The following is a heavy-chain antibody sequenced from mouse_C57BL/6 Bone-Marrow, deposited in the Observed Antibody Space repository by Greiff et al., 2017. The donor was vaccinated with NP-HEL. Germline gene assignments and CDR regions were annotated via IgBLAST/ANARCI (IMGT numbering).Heavy chain of an antibody. Sequence: QVQLQQSGAELVRPGTSVKVSCKASGYAFTNYLIEWVKQRPGQGLEWIGVINPGSGGTNYNEKFKGKATLTADKSSSTAYMQLSSLTSEDSAVYFCARREVTWGTGTTVTVSS. CDR2: INPGSGGT. CDR3: ARREVT. V-gene: IGHV1-54*01. CDR1: GYAFTNYL. D-gene: IGHD2-2*01. J-gene: IGHJ1*03.